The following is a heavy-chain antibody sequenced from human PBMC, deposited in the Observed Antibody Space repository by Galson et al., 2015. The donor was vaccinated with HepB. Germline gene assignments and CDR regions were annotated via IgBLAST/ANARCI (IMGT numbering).Heavy chain of an antibody. CDR3: ARETYYDFWSGYYIAANYYYYYGMDV. V-gene: IGHV3-33*01. CDR2: IWYDGSNK. Sequence: SLRLSCAASGFTFSSYGMHWVRQAPGKGLEWVAVIWYDGSNKYYADSVKGRFTISRDNSKNTLYLQMNSLRAEDTAVYYCARETYYDFWSGYYIAANYYYYYGMDVWGQGTTVTVSS. J-gene: IGHJ6*02. CDR1: GFTFSSYG. D-gene: IGHD3-3*01.